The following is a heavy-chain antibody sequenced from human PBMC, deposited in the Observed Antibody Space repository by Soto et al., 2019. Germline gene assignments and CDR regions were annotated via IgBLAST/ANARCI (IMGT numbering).Heavy chain of an antibody. D-gene: IGHD6-19*01. Sequence: TSETLSFTCAVYGGSFSGYYWSWIRQPPGKGLEWIGEINHSGSTNYNPSLKSRVTISVDTSKNQFSLKLSSVTAADTAVYYCARLTVAGLDYWGQGALVTVSS. CDR3: ARLTVAGLDY. V-gene: IGHV4-34*01. CDR1: GGSFSGYY. CDR2: INHSGST. J-gene: IGHJ4*02.